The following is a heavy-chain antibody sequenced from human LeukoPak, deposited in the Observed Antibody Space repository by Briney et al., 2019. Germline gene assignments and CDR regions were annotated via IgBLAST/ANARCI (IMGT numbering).Heavy chain of an antibody. CDR1: GFTFSSYG. J-gene: IGHJ4*02. CDR3: ARDSLFIAAAGREQWLSLPPL. Sequence: PGGSLRLSCAASGFTFSSYGMHWVRQAPGKGLEWVAVIWYDGSNKYYADSVKGRFTISRDNSKNTLYLQMNSLRAEDTAVYYCARDSLFIAAAGREQWLSLPPLWGQGTLVTVSS. D-gene: IGHD6-13*01. CDR2: IWYDGSNK. V-gene: IGHV3-33*01.